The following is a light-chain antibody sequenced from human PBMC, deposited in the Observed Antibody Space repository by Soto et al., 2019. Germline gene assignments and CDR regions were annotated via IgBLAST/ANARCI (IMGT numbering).Light chain of an antibody. CDR3: CSLAGASTFV. J-gene: IGLJ2*01. Sequence: QSALTQPASVSGSPGQSITISCTGTSSAVGRYDLVSWYQQDPGKAPKLMIYEVSKRPSGVSNRFSGSKSGNTASLTISGLQAGDEADYYCCSLAGASTFVFGGGTKLTVL. V-gene: IGLV2-23*02. CDR1: SSAVGRYDL. CDR2: EVS.